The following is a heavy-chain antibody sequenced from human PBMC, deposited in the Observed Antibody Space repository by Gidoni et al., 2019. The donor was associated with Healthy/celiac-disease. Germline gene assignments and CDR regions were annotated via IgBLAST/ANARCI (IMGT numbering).Heavy chain of an antibody. V-gene: IGHV3-21*01. J-gene: IGHJ6*03. D-gene: IGHD4-17*01. CDR3: ARVGYGDYTGTYYYMDV. Sequence: EVQLVESGGGLVKPGGSLSLSCAASGFTFSSDSMNWVRQAPGKGLEWVSSISSSSSYIYYADSVKGRFTISRDNAKNSLYLQMNSLRAEDTAVYYCARVGYGDYTGTYYYMDVWGKGTTVTVSS. CDR1: GFTFSSDS. CDR2: ISSSSSYI.